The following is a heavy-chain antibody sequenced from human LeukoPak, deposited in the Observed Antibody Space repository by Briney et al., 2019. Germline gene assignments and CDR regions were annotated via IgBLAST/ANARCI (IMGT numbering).Heavy chain of an antibody. D-gene: IGHD1-26*01. CDR1: GYTLTELS. V-gene: IGHV1-24*01. CDR2: LDPEDGEM. CDR3: ATGRTKWDLLNY. J-gene: IGHJ4*02. Sequence: GASVKVSCKVSGYTLTELSLHWVRQAPGKGLEWVGGLDPEDGEMIYSQKFQGRVTMTEDTSTDIAYMEMSSLRSEDTAVYYCATGRTKWDLLNYWGQGTLVTVSS.